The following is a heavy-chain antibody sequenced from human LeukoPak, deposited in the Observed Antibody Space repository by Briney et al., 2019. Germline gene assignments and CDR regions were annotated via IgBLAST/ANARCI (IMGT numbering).Heavy chain of an antibody. D-gene: IGHD1-26*01. CDR2: IYYSGST. J-gene: IGHJ4*02. V-gene: IGHV4-30-4*02. Sequence: SETLSLTCTVSGGSISSGDYYWSWIRQPPGKGLEWIGYIYYSGSTYYNPSLKSRATISVDTSKNQFSLKLSSVTAADTAVYYCARERRSGSYYYFDYWGQGTLVIVSS. CDR3: ARERRSGSYYYFDY. CDR1: GGSISSGDYY.